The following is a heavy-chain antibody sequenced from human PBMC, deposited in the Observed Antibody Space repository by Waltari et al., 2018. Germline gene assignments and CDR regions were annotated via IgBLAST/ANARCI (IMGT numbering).Heavy chain of an antibody. D-gene: IGHD4-17*01. CDR1: GGSFSDYY. Sequence: QVQLQQWGAGLLKPSETLSLTCAVYGGSFSDYYWTWIRQPPGMGLEWIREINPSGSTNDNPSLKNRVTISVDMSKRQVSLKVRSVTAADTAVYYCARDADYGDYVFDYWGQGTLVTV. CDR3: ARDADYGDYVFDY. V-gene: IGHV4-34*01. CDR2: INPSGST. J-gene: IGHJ4*02.